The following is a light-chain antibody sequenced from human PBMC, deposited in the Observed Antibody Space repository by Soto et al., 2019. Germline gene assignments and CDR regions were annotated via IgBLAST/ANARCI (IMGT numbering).Light chain of an antibody. Sequence: EIVLTQSPATLSLSPGERATLSCRASQSVSSYLAWYQQKPGQAPRLLIFDASNRATGIPARFSGSGSGTDFTLTISSLEAEVFAVYYWHHRSNSWTFGQGTKVEIK. CDR3: HHRSNSWT. CDR1: QSVSSY. V-gene: IGKV3-11*01. CDR2: DAS. J-gene: IGKJ1*01.